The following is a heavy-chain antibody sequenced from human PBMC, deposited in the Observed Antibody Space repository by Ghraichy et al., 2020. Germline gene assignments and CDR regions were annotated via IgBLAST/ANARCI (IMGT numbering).Heavy chain of an antibody. J-gene: IGHJ4*02. V-gene: IGHV4-39*01. CDR2: VYYSVST. D-gene: IGHD6-13*01. CDR1: GGSISSSSYY. CDR3: ARQAYSSSLSVDS. Sequence: SETLSLTCTVSGGSISSSSYYWGWISQPPGKGLEWVGSVYYSVSTYYNPSLKSRVTISVDTSKNQFSLKLSSVTASDTAVYYCARQAYSSSLSVDSWGQGTLVTVSS.